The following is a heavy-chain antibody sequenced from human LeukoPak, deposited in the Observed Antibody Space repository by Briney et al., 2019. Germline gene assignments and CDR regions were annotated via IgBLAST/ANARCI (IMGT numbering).Heavy chain of an antibody. CDR1: GFTFSSYS. D-gene: IGHD6-6*01. V-gene: IGHV3-48*04. Sequence: GGSMRLSCAASGFTFSSYSMNWVRQAPGKGLEWVSYISSSSSTIYYADSVKGRFTISRDNAKNSLYLQMNSLRAEDTAVYCCARDFQAALGYWGQGTLVTVSS. CDR3: ARDFQAALGY. CDR2: ISSSSSTI. J-gene: IGHJ4*02.